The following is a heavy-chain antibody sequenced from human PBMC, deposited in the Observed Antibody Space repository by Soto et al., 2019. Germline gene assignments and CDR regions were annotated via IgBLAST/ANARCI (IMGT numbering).Heavy chain of an antibody. D-gene: IGHD4-17*01. CDR2: IYHSGST. CDR1: GGAVSRGGYA. V-gene: IGHV4-30-2*01. CDR3: ARDHVRGFDP. J-gene: IGHJ5*02. Sequence: PSETLSVTGAVAGGAVSRGGYAWSWIRQPTGKGLEWIGYIYHSGSTYYNPSLKSRVTISVDRSKNQFSLKLSSVTAAETAVYYCARDHVRGFDPWGQGTLVTVS.